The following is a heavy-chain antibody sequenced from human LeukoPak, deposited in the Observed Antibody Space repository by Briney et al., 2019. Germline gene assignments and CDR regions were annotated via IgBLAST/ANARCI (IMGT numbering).Heavy chain of an antibody. J-gene: IGHJ5*02. CDR3: ARAGSPAFDP. CDR1: GFTFSSYE. V-gene: IGHV3-48*03. CDR2: ISSSGSTI. Sequence: PGGSLRLSCAASGFTFSSYEMNWVRQAPGKGLEWVSYISSSGSTIYYADSVKGRFTISRDNAKNSLYLQMNSLRAEDTAVYYCARAGSPAFDPWGQGTLVTVSS. D-gene: IGHD3-10*01.